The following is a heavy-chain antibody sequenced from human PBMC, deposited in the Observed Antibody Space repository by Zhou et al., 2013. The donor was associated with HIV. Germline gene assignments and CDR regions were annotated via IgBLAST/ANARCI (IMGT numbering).Heavy chain of an antibody. Sequence: QVQLVQSGAEVKKPGASVKVSCKASGYTFTSYYMHWVRQAPGQGLEWMGIINPSGGSTSYAQKFQGRVTMTRDTSTSTVYMELSSLRSEDTAVYYCARGSIAARPQGAFDIWGQGTMVTVSS. V-gene: IGHV1-46*03. CDR3: ARGSIAARPQGAFDI. D-gene: IGHD6-6*01. CDR1: GYTFTSYY. CDR2: INPSGGST. J-gene: IGHJ3*02.